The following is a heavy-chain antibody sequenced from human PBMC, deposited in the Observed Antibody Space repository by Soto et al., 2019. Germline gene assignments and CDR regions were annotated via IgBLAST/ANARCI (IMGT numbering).Heavy chain of an antibody. J-gene: IGHJ5*01. CDR2: IYPGDSDA. D-gene: IGHD4-4*01. CDR1: GYRFTSYW. Sequence: GESLKISCKGSGYRFTSYWIAWVRQMPGKGLEWMGIIYPGDSDARYSPSFQGQVTISVDKSISTAYLQWSSLKASDTVIYYCARQLGHDYINNWFDPWGQGTLVTVSS. V-gene: IGHV5-51*01. CDR3: ARQLGHDYINNWFDP.